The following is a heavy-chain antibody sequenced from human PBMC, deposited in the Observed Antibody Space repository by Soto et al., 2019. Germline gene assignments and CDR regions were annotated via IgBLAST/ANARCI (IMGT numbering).Heavy chain of an antibody. D-gene: IGHD3-16*01. CDR1: GFKSSNYA. CDR2: ISATGGGT. CDR3: AKDRRAGGNSAFYFDF. Sequence: GGSLRLSCAASGFKSSNYAMSWVRQAPGKGLEWVSLISATGGGTYYADSVKGRFTISRDNSHNTLYLQVHSLTAEDTAVYYCAKDRRAGGNSAFYFDFWGQGAQGTVS. J-gene: IGHJ4*02. V-gene: IGHV3-23*01.